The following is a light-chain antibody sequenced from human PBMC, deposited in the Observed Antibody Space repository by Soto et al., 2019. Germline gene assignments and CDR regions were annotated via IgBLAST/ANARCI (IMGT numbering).Light chain of an antibody. CDR2: DAS. CDR1: QSIGNW. J-gene: IGKJ4*02. Sequence: DIQLTQSPSTMSASVENRVTLTCRASQSIGNWLAWYQQKPGKAPKLLIYDASSLESGVPSRFSGSGSGTEFALTISSLQPDDFATYYCQQYNSYSLTVGGGTKVDIK. CDR3: QQYNSYSLT. V-gene: IGKV1-5*01.